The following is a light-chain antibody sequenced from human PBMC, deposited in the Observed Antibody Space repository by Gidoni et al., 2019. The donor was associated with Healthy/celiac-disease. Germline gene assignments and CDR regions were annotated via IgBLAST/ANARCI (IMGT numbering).Light chain of an antibody. CDR1: SVSIASNY. V-gene: IGLV6-57*02. J-gene: IGLJ2*01. CDR3: QSYDSSNVV. Sequence: NFMLTQPHSVSESPGKTLTISCTGSSVSIASNYVQWYQQRPGSAPTTVIYEDNQRPSGVPDRFSGSIDSSSNSASLTISGLKTEDEADYYCQSYDSSNVVFGGGTKLTVL. CDR2: EDN.